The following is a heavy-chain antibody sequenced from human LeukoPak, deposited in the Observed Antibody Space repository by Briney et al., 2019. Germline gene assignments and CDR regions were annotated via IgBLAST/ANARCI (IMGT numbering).Heavy chain of an antibody. V-gene: IGHV3-21*01. D-gene: IGHD2-2*01. CDR1: GFTFSSYS. CDR2: ISSSSSYI. J-gene: IGHJ4*02. Sequence: GGSLRLSCAVSGFTFSSYSMNWVRQAPGKGLEWVSSISSSSSYIYYADSVKGQFTISRDNAKNSLYLQMNSLRAEDTAVYYCARAFVGTSLDYWGQGTLVTVSS. CDR3: ARAFVGTSLDY.